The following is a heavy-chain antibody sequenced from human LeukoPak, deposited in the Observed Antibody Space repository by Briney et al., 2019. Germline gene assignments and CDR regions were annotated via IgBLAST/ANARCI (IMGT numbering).Heavy chain of an antibody. D-gene: IGHD3-16*02. J-gene: IGHJ4*02. Sequence: GGSLRLSCAASGFTFSSYAMSWVRQAPGKGLEWVSAIRGSGGSTYYADSVKGRFTISRDNSKNTLYLQMNSLRAEDTAVYYCAKAYDYVWGSYRYFDYWGQGTLVTVSS. CDR1: GFTFSSYA. V-gene: IGHV3-23*01. CDR2: IRGSGGST. CDR3: AKAYDYVWGSYRYFDY.